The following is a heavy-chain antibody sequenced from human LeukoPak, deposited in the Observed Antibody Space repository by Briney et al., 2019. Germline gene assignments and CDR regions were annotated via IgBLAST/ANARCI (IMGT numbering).Heavy chain of an antibody. Sequence: GRSLRLSCAASGFTFSSYGMHWVRQAPGKGLEWVAFIRYDGSNKYYADSVRGRVTISRDNSKNTLYLQMNSLRPEDTAVYYCAKDLPGRLKMMDVWGKGTTVTVSS. V-gene: IGHV3-30*02. CDR2: IRYDGSNK. D-gene: IGHD5-12*01. J-gene: IGHJ6*04. CDR3: AKDLPGRLKMMDV. CDR1: GFTFSSYG.